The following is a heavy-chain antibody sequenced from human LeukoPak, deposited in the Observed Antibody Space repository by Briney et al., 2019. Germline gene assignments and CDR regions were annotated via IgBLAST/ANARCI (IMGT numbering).Heavy chain of an antibody. J-gene: IGHJ5*02. D-gene: IGHD1-1*01. CDR3: AKTTGTTYGIHFDP. Sequence: PGGSLRLSCAASGFTFSSFGMHWVRQAPGKGLEWVTLIRFDGNNKYYADSVKGRFTISRDNSKDTLYLQMNSLRTEDAAVYYCAKTTGTTYGIHFDPWGQGTLVTISS. V-gene: IGHV3-30*02. CDR2: IRFDGNNK. CDR1: GFTFSSFG.